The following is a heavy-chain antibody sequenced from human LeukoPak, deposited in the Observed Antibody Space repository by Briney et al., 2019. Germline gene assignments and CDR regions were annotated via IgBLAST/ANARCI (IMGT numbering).Heavy chain of an antibody. CDR3: ARHPSLSSGWQASFDY. CDR1: GGSISSYY. V-gene: IGHV4-4*09. Sequence: ASETLSLTCPVSGGSISSYYWSWIRQPPGKGLEWIGYIYTSGSTNYNPSLKSRVTISVDTSKNQFSLKLSSVTAADTAVYYCARHPSLSSGWQASFDYWGQGTLVTVSS. D-gene: IGHD6-19*01. J-gene: IGHJ4*02. CDR2: IYTSGST.